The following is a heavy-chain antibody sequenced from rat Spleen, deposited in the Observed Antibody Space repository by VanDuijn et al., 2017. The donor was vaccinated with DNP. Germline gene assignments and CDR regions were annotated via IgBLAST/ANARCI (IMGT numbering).Heavy chain of an antibody. CDR2: ISYSGST. D-gene: IGHD1-2*01. CDR3: ARTGLYSNYVPFDY. Sequence: EVQLQESGPGLVKPSQSLSLTCSVTGYSITNNYWGWIRKFPGNEMEWVGYISYSGSTGYNPSLKSRISITRDTSKNQFFLQLNSVTTEDTATYYCARTGLYSNYVPFDYWGQGVMVTVSS. V-gene: IGHV3-1*01. CDR1: GYSITNNY. J-gene: IGHJ2*01.